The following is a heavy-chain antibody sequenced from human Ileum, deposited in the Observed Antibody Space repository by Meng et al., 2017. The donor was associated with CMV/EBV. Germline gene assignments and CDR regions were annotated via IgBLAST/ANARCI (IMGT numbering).Heavy chain of an antibody. V-gene: IGHV1-2*06. Sequence: CKASGDTFTDYYMHWVRQAPGQGLEWMGRVNLYSGAADYAQNFQGRVTMTWDASITTAYMDLAWLRSDDTAIYFCARGGERGHQTLDPWGQGALVTVSS. CDR3: ARGGERGHQTLDP. J-gene: IGHJ5*02. CDR1: GDTFTDYY. D-gene: IGHD1-1*01. CDR2: VNLYSGAA.